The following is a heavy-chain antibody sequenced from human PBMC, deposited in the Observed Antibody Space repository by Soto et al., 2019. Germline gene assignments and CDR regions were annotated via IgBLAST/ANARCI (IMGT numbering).Heavy chain of an antibody. CDR2: IYYSGST. CDR1: GGSISSYY. CDR3: ARTKYYYDSSGYVYYFDY. Sequence: SATLSLTCTVSGGSISSYYWSWIRQPPGKGLEWIGYIYYSGSTNYNPSLKSRVTISVDTSKNQCSLKLSSVTAADTAVYYCARTKYYYDSSGYVYYFDYWGQGTLVTVSS. D-gene: IGHD3-22*01. V-gene: IGHV4-59*01. J-gene: IGHJ4*02.